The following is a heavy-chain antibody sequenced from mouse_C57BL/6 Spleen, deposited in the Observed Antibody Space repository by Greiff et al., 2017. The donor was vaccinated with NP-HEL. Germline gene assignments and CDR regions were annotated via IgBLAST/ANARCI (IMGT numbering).Heavy chain of an antibody. CDR1: GFTFSSYA. Sequence: EVQGVESGGGLVKPGGSLKLSCAASGFTFSSYAMSWVRQTPEKRLEWVATISDGGSYTYYPDNVKGRFTISRDNAKNNLYLQMSHLKSEDTAMYYWARVGKYYGSSPRYFDVWGTGTTVTVSS. V-gene: IGHV5-4*01. CDR2: ISDGGSYT. CDR3: ARVGKYYGSSPRYFDV. J-gene: IGHJ1*03. D-gene: IGHD1-1*01.